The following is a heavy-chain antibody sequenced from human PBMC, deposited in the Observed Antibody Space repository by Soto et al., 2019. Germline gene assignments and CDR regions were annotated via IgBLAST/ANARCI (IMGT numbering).Heavy chain of an antibody. Sequence: PSETLSLTCAVYGGSFSGYYWSWIRQPPGKGVEWIGEINHRGSTNYNPSLKSRVTMSVDTSKNQLSLKLSSVTAADTAVYYCVGFCSGTSCTDSWGQGTLVTVSS. V-gene: IGHV4-34*01. CDR2: INHRGST. CDR3: VGFCSGTSCTDS. D-gene: IGHD2-2*01. J-gene: IGHJ4*02. CDR1: GGSFSGYY.